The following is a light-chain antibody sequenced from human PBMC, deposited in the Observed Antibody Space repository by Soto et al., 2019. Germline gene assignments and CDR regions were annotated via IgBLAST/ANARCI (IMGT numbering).Light chain of an antibody. CDR3: QTWDTVTPVI. V-gene: IGLV4-69*01. J-gene: IGLJ2*01. CDR1: SGHTNYA. Sequence: QLVLTQSPSASASLGASVKLTCTLDSGHTNYAIAWHQQQPKKGPRYLMKVNSDGTHIKGDGIPDRFSGSSSGAERYLTISSLQSEDEADYYCQTWDTVTPVIFGGGTKLTVL. CDR2: VNSDGTH.